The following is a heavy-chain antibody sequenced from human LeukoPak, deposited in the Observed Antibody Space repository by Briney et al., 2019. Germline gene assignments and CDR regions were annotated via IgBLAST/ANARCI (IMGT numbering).Heavy chain of an antibody. V-gene: IGHV1-69*05. CDR1: GDTFTTYG. J-gene: IGHJ6*03. CDR3: VTVVRNYGLDSYYYLDV. Sequence: SVKVSCKASGDTFTTYGLNWLRQAPPQGLDWMVWAFPVYATPNSAQKFQGRVTFTTDESRNTLYMELSSLRSEDTAVYYCVTVVRNYGLDSYYYLDVWGSGTTVTVSS. CDR2: AFPVYATP. D-gene: IGHD3-10*01.